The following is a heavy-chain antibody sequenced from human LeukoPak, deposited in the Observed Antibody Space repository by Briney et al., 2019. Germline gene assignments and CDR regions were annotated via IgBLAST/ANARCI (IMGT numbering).Heavy chain of an antibody. CDR1: GGSISSSPYY. V-gene: IGHV4-39*07. Sequence: SETLSLTCAVSGGSISSSPYYWGWIRQPPGKGLEWIGSIYYSGNTYHNPSLKSRVTISVDTSKNQFSLRLSSLTAADTAVYYCASPRSSYRYTFDYWGQGALVTVSS. D-gene: IGHD3-16*02. J-gene: IGHJ4*02. CDR2: IYYSGNT. CDR3: ASPRSSYRYTFDY.